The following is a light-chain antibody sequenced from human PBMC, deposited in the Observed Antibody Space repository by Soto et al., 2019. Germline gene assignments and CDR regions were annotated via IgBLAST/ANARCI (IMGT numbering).Light chain of an antibody. CDR3: HHYGSSRHT. Sequence: EIVLTQSPGTLSLSPGERATLSCRASQSVSSTYLAWYHHKPGQAPRLLIYGASSRAAGIPDRFSGSGSGTDFTLTISRREPEDCAVYYCHHYGSSRHTFGQGTKVEIK. V-gene: IGKV3-20*01. CDR2: GAS. J-gene: IGKJ2*01. CDR1: QSVSSTY.